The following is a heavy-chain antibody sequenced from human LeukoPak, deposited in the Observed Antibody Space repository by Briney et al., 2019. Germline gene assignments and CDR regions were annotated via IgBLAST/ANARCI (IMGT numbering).Heavy chain of an antibody. D-gene: IGHD1-26*01. CDR3: AKDRGTVGATDY. CDR1: GFTFSTYG. V-gene: IGHV3-30*02. CDR2: IRYDGSNK. J-gene: IGHJ4*02. Sequence: HTGGSLRLSCAASGFTFSTYGMHWVRQTPGKGLEWVSFIRYDGSNKYYADSVKGRFTISRDNSKNTVSLQMNSLRVEDTAVYYCAKDRGTVGATDYWGQGTLVTVSS.